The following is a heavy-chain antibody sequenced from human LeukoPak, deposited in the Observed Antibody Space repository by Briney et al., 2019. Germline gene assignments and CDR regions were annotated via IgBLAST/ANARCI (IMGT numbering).Heavy chain of an antibody. V-gene: IGHV3-20*04. D-gene: IGHD4-17*01. CDR2: INWNGGST. Sequence: GGSLRLSCAASGFTFDDYGMSWVRQAPGKGLEWVSCINWNGGSTGYADSVKGRFTISRDNAKNSLYLQMNSLRAEDTALYYCARGVSVTTGRTTTGNYYYMDVWGKGTTVTVSS. J-gene: IGHJ6*03. CDR1: GFTFDDYG. CDR3: ARGVSVTTGRTTTGNYYYMDV.